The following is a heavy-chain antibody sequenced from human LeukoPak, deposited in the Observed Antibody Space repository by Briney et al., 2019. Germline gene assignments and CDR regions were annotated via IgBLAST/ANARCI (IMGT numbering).Heavy chain of an antibody. J-gene: IGHJ1*01. D-gene: IGHD2-8*02. CDR3: ARYKPGGPALNH. CDR1: GVFIGSSDDY. Sequence: PSETLSLTCSVSGVFIGSSDDYWAWIRQPPGKGLEWIGCVYHNINTHYNPSLGSRLTVSLDSSKNQFSLSLASVTAADTAIYFCARYKPGGPALNHWGQGTLVTVSS. CDR2: VYHNINT. V-gene: IGHV4-39*07.